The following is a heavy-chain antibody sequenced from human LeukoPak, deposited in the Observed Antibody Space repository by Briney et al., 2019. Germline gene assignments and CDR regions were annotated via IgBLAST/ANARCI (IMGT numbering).Heavy chain of an antibody. J-gene: IGHJ3*02. Sequence: SETQSLTCAVYGGSFSGYYWSWIRQPPGKGLEWIGEINHSGSTNYNPSLKSRVTISVDTSKNQFSLKLSSVTAADTAVYYCARDASPAGYYDSSGYYGSGAFDIWGQGTMVTVSS. D-gene: IGHD3-22*01. CDR2: INHSGST. CDR3: ARDASPAGYYDSSGYYGSGAFDI. CDR1: GGSFSGYY. V-gene: IGHV4-34*09.